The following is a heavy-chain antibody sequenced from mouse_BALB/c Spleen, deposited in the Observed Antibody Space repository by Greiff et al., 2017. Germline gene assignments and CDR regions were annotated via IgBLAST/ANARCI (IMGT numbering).Heavy chain of an antibody. J-gene: IGHJ1*01. D-gene: IGHD1-1*01. V-gene: IGHV1-9*01. Sequence: VQLQQSGAELMKPGASVKISCKATGYTFSSYWIEWVKQRPGHGLEWIGEILPGSGSTNYNEKFKGKATFTADTSSNTAYMQLSSLTSEDSAVYYCARRYGSSYDDWYFDVWGAGTTVTVSS. CDR3: ARRYGSSYDDWYFDV. CDR2: ILPGSGST. CDR1: GYTFSSYW.